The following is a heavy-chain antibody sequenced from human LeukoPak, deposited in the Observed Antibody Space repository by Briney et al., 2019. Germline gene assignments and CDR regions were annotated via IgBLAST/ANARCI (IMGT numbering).Heavy chain of an antibody. D-gene: IGHD6-19*01. Sequence: VASVKVSCKASGYTFTGYYMHWVRQAPGQGLEWMGWINPNSGGTNYAQKFQGRVTMTRDTSISTAYMELSRLRSDDTAVYYCARDGSSGWYYFDYWGQGTLVTVSS. CDR1: GYTFTGYY. V-gene: IGHV1-2*02. J-gene: IGHJ4*02. CDR2: INPNSGGT. CDR3: ARDGSSGWYYFDY.